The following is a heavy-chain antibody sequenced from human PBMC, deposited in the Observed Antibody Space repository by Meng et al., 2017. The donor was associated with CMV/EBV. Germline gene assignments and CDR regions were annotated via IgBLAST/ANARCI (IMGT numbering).Heavy chain of an antibody. V-gene: IGHV3-15*01. CDR1: GFTFSNAW. CDR2: IKSNTDGGTT. D-gene: IGHD3-3*01. J-gene: IGHJ6*02. CDR3: TTGGITNNGMDV. Sequence: GESLKISCAASGFTFSNAWMSWVRQAPGKGLEWVGRIKSNTDGGTTDYAAPGKGRFTISRDDSTNTLYLQMISLKTADTDVYSCTTGGITNNGMDVWGQGTTVTVSS.